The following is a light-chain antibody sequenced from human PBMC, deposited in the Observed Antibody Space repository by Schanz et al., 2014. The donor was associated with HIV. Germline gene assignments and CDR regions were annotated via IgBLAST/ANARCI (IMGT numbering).Light chain of an antibody. CDR2: DVS. Sequence: QSALTQPASLSGSPGQSITISCTEINSDVGGYNFVSWYQQHPGKAPKLIIFDVSERPSAVPDRFSGSKSGNTASLTVSGLQPEDEADYYCCSYAGSSTVVFGGGTKLTVL. V-gene: IGLV2-23*02. J-gene: IGLJ2*01. CDR3: CSYAGSSTVV. CDR1: NSDVGGYNF.